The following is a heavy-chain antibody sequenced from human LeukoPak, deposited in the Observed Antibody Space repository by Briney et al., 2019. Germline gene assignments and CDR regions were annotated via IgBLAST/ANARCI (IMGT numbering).Heavy chain of an antibody. CDR1: GDSMNSGSYF. CDR3: ARVGGDYSYYYMDV. J-gene: IGHJ6*03. CDR2: IYSSGST. V-gene: IGHV4-61*09. D-gene: IGHD2-21*01. Sequence: SQTLSLTCTVSGDSMNSGSYFWNWIRQPAGTGLEFIGHIYSSGSTHYNPSLKSRVTISVDTSKNQISLKLSSMTAADTAVYYCARVGGDYSYYYMDVWGKGTSVTVSS.